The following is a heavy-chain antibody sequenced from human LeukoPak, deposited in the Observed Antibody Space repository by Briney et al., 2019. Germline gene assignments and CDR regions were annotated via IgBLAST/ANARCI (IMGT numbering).Heavy chain of an antibody. CDR3: AKGGTLRYFDPVGCYFDY. D-gene: IGHD3-9*01. CDR1: GFNFNNYW. CDR2: INQAGSDK. V-gene: IGHV3-7*02. J-gene: IGHJ4*02. Sequence: GGSLRLSCAASGFNFNNYWMSWVRQAPGKGLEWVANINQAGSDKYYVDSVKGRFTISRDNAKNSLYLQMNSLRAEDTAVYYCAKGGTLRYFDPVGCYFDYWGQGTLVTVSS.